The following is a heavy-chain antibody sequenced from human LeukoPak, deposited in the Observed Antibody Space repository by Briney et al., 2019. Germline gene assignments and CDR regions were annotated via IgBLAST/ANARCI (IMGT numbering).Heavy chain of an antibody. D-gene: IGHD2-21*01. CDR1: GGSFSGYY. CDR3: ASRLDITYYYFDY. J-gene: IGHJ4*02. CDR2: INHSGST. Sequence: SETLSLTCAVYGGSFSGYYWSWIRQPPGKGLEWIGEINHSGSTNYNPSLKSRVTISVDTSKNQFSLKLSSVTAADTAVYYCASRLDITYYYFDYWGQGTLVTVSS. V-gene: IGHV4-34*01.